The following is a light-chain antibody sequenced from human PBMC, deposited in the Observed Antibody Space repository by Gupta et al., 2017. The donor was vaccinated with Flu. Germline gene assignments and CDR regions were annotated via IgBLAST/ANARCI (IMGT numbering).Light chain of an antibody. Sequence: DIVLTQSPAPLSLSPGDRATLSCRARQSLSSTYLAWYQKKPGQSPRLLIHDASSRATGIPDRFSGSGSGTDFTLTINRLEHDDFAIYYCQQNERPPWTFGRGTKVEI. J-gene: IGKJ1*01. CDR3: QQNERPPWT. V-gene: IGKV3-20*01. CDR1: QSLSSTY. CDR2: DAS.